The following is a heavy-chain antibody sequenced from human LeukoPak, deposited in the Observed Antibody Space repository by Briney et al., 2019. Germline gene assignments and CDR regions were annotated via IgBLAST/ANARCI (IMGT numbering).Heavy chain of an antibody. CDR3: ARGQDYGDSFDY. CDR1: GFTFNDYY. J-gene: IGHJ4*02. D-gene: IGHD4-17*01. CDR2: ISGNGITI. Sequence: PGGSLRLSCAASGFTFNDYYMSWVRQAPGKGLEWVSYISGNGITIYYADSVKGRFTISRDNAKNTLYLQMNSLRAEDTAVYYCARGQDYGDSFDYWGQGTLVTVSS. V-gene: IGHV3-11*04.